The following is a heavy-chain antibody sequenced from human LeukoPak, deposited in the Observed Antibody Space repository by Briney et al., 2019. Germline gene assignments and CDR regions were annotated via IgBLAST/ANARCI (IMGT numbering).Heavy chain of an antibody. D-gene: IGHD5-24*01. CDR1: GGSISSSSYS. J-gene: IGHJ4*02. CDR2: IYYSGST. Sequence: PSETLSLTCTVSGGSISSSSYSWGWIRQPPGKGWDWIGSIYYSGSTYYNPSLKSRVTISVDTSKNQFSLKLTSLTAADTAVYYCAEEHLATSGVFHWGQGTLVTVSS. V-gene: IGHV4-39*01. CDR3: AEEHLATSGVFH.